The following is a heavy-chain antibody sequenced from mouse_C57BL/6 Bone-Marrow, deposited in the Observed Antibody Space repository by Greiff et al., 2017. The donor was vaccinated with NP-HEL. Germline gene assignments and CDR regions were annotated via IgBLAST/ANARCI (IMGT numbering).Heavy chain of an antibody. V-gene: IGHV1-50*01. Sequence: VQLKQPGAELVKPGASVKLSCKASGYTFTSYWMQWVKQRPGQGLEWIGEIDPSDSYTNYNQKFKGKATLTVDTSSSTAYMQLSSLTSEDSAVYYCARYYYGSSYDFDYWGQGTTLTVSS. D-gene: IGHD1-1*01. CDR2: IDPSDSYT. J-gene: IGHJ2*01. CDR1: GYTFTSYW. CDR3: ARYYYGSSYDFDY.